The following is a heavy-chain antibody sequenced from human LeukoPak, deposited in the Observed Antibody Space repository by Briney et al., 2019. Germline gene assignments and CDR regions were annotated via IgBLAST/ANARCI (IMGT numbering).Heavy chain of an antibody. V-gene: IGHV4-34*01. CDR1: GGSFSGYY. CDR2: INHSGST. J-gene: IGHJ4*02. Sequence: SETLSLTCAVYGGSFSGYYWSWIRQPPGKGLEWIGEINHSGSTNYNPPLKSRVTISVDTSKNQFSLKVSSVTAADTAVYYCARTRLWPTGTFDYWGQGTLVTVSS. CDR3: ARTRLWPTGTFDY. D-gene: IGHD5-18*01.